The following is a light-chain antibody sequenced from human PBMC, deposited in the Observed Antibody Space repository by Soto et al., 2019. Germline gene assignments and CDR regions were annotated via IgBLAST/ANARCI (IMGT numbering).Light chain of an antibody. CDR2: DAS. Sequence: DIQMTQSASSLSASVGDRVTITCQASQDINDRLNWYQQKPGKAPKILISDASSLETGVPSRFSGDGSGTDFTLTINNLQPEDFATYQCQQFDSLPYTFGQGTSLEI. V-gene: IGKV1-33*01. CDR1: QDINDR. CDR3: QQFDSLPYT. J-gene: IGKJ2*01.